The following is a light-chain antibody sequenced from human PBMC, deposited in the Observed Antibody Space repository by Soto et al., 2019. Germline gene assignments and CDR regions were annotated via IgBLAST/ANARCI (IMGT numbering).Light chain of an antibody. CDR1: SSDVGGYNY. CDR2: VVS. V-gene: IGLV2-14*01. Sequence: QSVLTQPASVSGSPGQSITISCTGNSSDVGGYNYVSWYQQHPDKAPKLMIYVVSNRPSGVTNRFSGSKSGNTASLTISGLQAEDEADYYCSSYTSSDTPYVFGSGTKGTVL. J-gene: IGLJ1*01. CDR3: SSYTSSDTPYV.